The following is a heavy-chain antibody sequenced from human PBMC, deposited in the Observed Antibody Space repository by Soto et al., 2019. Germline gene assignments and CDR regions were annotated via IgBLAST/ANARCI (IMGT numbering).Heavy chain of an antibody. Sequence: GGSLRLSCTASGFAVSSSYMTWVRQVPGKGLEWVSVIYNDGATYYADSVRGRFTISRDIFKNTLILQMNSLKNDDTAVYYCARGHYAGPGQWGQGTLVTVSS. CDR1: GFAVSSSY. CDR2: IYNDGAT. CDR3: ARGHYAGPGQ. V-gene: IGHV3-53*05. D-gene: IGHD3-16*01. J-gene: IGHJ4*02.